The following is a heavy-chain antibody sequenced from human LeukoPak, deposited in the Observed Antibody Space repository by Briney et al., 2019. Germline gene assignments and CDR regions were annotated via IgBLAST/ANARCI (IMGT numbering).Heavy chain of an antibody. D-gene: IGHD4-17*01. CDR1: GFTFSDYG. CDR3: ARDDYGDFHFDY. J-gene: IGHJ4*02. Sequence: QPGGSLRLSCVASGFTFSDYGMNWVRQAPGKGLEWVAVIWSAENNKYYGGSVKGRFTISRDDSKNTLYLQMDSLRVEDTAVYYCARDDYGDFHFDYWGQGTLVTVSS. V-gene: IGHV3-33*01. CDR2: IWSAENNK.